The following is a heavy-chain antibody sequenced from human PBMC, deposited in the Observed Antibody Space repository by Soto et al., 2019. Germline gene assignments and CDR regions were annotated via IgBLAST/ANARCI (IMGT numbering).Heavy chain of an antibody. CDR2: VNPNSGNI. CDR1: GYTFTSYD. V-gene: IGHV1-8*01. Sequence: QVQLVQSGAEVKKPGASVKVSCKASGYTFTSYDINWVRQATGQGLEWMGWVNPNSGNIGYAQKFQGRVTQPRNTSISTTYMEASRLRVEDTAVYYCERTTGYCSGASCYLGIKYYYSGYMDVWGKGTAVTVSS. CDR3: ERTTGYCSGASCYLGIKYYYSGYMDV. J-gene: IGHJ6*03. D-gene: IGHD2-15*01.